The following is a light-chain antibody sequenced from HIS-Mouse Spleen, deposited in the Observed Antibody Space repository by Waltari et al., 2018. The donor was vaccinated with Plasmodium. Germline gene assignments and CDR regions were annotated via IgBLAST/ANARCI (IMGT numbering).Light chain of an antibody. CDR1: QSVSSN. Sequence: DIVMTQSPATLSVSPGERATLSCRASQSVSSNLAWYQQKPGQAPRLLIYGASTRATGIPARFSGSGSGTEFTLTISSLQSEDFAVYYRQQYNNWSFTFGPGTKVDIK. CDR2: GAS. CDR3: QQYNNWSFT. V-gene: IGKV3-15*01. J-gene: IGKJ3*01.